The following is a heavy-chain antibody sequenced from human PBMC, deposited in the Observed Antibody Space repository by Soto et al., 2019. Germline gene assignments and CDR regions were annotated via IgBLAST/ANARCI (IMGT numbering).Heavy chain of an antibody. CDR3: ARDPSGSYYDAFDI. Sequence: GGSLRLSCAASGFTFSSYSMNWVRQAPGKGLEWVSYISSSSSTIYYADSVNGRFTISRDNAKNSLYLQMNSLGDEDTAVYYCARDPSGSYYDAFDIWGQGTMVTVSS. CDR1: GFTFSSYS. V-gene: IGHV3-48*02. J-gene: IGHJ3*02. D-gene: IGHD1-26*01. CDR2: ISSSSSTI.